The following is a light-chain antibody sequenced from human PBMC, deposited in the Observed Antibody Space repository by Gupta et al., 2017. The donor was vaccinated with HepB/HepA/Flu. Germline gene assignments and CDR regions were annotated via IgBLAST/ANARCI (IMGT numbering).Light chain of an antibody. V-gene: IGKV3-20*01. Sequence: EIVLTQSPGTLSLSPGERATLSCRASQSVSSSYLAWYQQKPGQAPRLLIYGASIRATGIPDRFSGSGSGTYFTLTISRLAPEDFTVYCCQQYCSSPRTFGQGTKVEIK. CDR3: QQYCSSPRT. CDR2: GAS. J-gene: IGKJ1*01. CDR1: QSVSSSY.